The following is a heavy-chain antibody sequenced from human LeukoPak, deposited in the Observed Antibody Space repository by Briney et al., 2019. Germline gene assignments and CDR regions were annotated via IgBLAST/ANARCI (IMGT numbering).Heavy chain of an antibody. CDR2: IKSKTDGGTT. D-gene: IGHD6-19*01. CDR1: GLTFSNAW. CDR3: TTARMERYSSGWYVLDY. J-gene: IGHJ4*02. Sequence: GGSLRLSCAPSGLTFSNAWMSWVRQSPGEGLEWVGRIKSKTDGGTTDYAARVKGRFTISRDDSKNTLYLQMNSLKTEDTAVYYCTTARMERYSSGWYVLDYWGQGTLVTVSS. V-gene: IGHV3-15*01.